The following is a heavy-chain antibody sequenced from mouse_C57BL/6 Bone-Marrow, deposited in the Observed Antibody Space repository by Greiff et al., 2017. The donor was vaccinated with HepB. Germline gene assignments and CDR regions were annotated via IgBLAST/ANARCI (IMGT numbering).Heavy chain of an antibody. V-gene: IGHV1-52*01. J-gene: IGHJ2*01. D-gene: IGHD1-1*01. CDR1: GYTFTSYW. Sequence: QVQLQQPGAELVRPGSSVKLSCKASGYTFTSYWMHWVKQRPIQGLEWIGNIDPSDSDTHYNQKFKDKATLTVDKSSSTAYMQLSSLTSEDSAVYYGARGEVDYFAYWCQGATLTVSS. CDR2: IDPSDSDT. CDR3: ARGEVDYFAY.